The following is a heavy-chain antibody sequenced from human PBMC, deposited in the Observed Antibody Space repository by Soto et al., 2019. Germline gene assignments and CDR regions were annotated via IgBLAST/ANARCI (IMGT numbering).Heavy chain of an antibody. D-gene: IGHD3-3*01. CDR1: GGSITNSY. V-gene: IGHV4-59*01. CDR3: SRDSGRMYYDTWSGYDYGLDV. Sequence: SETLSLTCTVSGGSITNSYWSWIRQPPGKGLEWIGHISYRGRINYNPSLRSRGTISVDTSKNQFSLKLSSVTAADTAVYYCSRDSGRMYYDTWSGYDYGLDVWGQGTTVTVSS. J-gene: IGHJ6*02. CDR2: ISYRGRI.